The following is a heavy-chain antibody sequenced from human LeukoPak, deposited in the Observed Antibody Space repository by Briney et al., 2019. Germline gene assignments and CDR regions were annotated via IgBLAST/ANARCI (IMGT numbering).Heavy chain of an antibody. Sequence: ASVKVSCKVSGYTLTELSMHWVRQAPGKGLEWMGGFDPEDGETIYAQKFQGRVTMTEDTSTDTAYMELSSLRSEDTAVYYCATDTRFYCSSTSCYYDYFDYWGQGTLVTVSS. D-gene: IGHD2-2*01. CDR2: FDPEDGET. CDR3: ATDTRFYCSSTSCYYDYFDY. CDR1: GYTLTELS. J-gene: IGHJ4*02. V-gene: IGHV1-24*01.